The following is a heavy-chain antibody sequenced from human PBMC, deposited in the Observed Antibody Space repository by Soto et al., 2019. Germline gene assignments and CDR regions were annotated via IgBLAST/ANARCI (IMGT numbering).Heavy chain of an antibody. CDR2: IYYSGST. CDR1: GGSISSYY. CDR3: ARLGLYYYGSGSYYNWFDP. V-gene: IGHV4-59*01. J-gene: IGHJ5*02. Sequence: SETLSLTCTVSGGSISSYYLSWIRQPPGKGLEWIGYIYYSGSTNYNPSLKSRVTISVDTSKNQFSLKLSSVTAADTAVYYCARLGLYYYGSGSYYNWFDPWGQGTLVTVSS. D-gene: IGHD3-10*01.